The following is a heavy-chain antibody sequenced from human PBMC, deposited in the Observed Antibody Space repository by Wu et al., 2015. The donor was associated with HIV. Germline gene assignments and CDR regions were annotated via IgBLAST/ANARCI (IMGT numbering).Heavy chain of an antibody. V-gene: IGHV1-24*01. Sequence: QVPPVQSGAEVRKPGASVKVSCKVSGYTLSKLSMHWVRQTPGKGLEWMGGFDPKDGEIVYAQNFQGRLTMTEDTSTDTAYVELRSLRFEDTAVYYCLTGIATADTTFYFDYWGQGTLVTVSS. CDR3: LTGIATADTTFYFDY. CDR1: GYTLSKLS. D-gene: IGHD6-13*01. CDR2: FDPKDGEI. J-gene: IGHJ4*02.